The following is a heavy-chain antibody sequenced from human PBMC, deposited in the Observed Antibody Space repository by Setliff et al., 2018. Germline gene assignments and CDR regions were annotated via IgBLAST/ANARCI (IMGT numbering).Heavy chain of an antibody. Sequence: LSLSCEASGFIFKNHALTWVRQVPGKGLEWVSAVSGSGTTTYYADSVKGRFTISRDNGENTLYLQMDSLRVEDTAVYYCAKDPPWSPDYYFDYWGQGTLVTVSS. D-gene: IGHD3-3*01. CDR2: VSGSGTTT. CDR3: AKDPPWSPDYYFDY. J-gene: IGHJ4*02. V-gene: IGHV3-23*01. CDR1: GFIFKNHA.